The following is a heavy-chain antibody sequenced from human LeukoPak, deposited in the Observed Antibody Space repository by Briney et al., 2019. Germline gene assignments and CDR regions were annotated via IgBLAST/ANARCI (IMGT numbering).Heavy chain of an antibody. CDR1: GGSISSYY. V-gene: IGHV4-59*01. J-gene: IGHJ4*02. D-gene: IGHD1-26*01. CDR3: ARSGSYYPHFDY. CDR2: IYYSGST. Sequence: SETLSLTCTVSGGSISSYYWSWIRQPPGKGLEWIGYIYYSGSTNYNPSLKSRVTISVDTSKNPFSLKLSSVTAADTAVYYCARSGSYYPHFDYWGQGTLVTVSS.